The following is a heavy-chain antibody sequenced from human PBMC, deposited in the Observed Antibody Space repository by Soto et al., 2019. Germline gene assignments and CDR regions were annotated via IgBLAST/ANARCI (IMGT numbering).Heavy chain of an antibody. D-gene: IGHD2-8*01. V-gene: IGHV1-69*01. Sequence: QVQLVQSGAEVKKPGSSVKVSCKASGGTFSSYAISWVRQAPGQGLEWMGGIIPIFGTANYAQKFQGRVTITADESTSTAYMELSSLRSEDTAVYCCATGYCTNGVCLRAYYYYGMDVWGQGTTVTVSS. CDR2: IIPIFGTA. CDR3: ATGYCTNGVCLRAYYYYGMDV. J-gene: IGHJ6*02. CDR1: GGTFSSYA.